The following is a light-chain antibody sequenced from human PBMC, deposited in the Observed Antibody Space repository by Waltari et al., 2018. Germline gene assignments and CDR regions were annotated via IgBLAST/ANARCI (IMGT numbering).Light chain of an antibody. V-gene: IGKV1-9*01. CDR1: QGIRNY. Sequence: IQLTQSPSFLSASIGARVTITCRASQGIRNYLAWYQQKPGTAPKLLIYAASTLQSGVPSRFSGSGSGTEFTLTVSSLQPEDFATYYCQELDTYPQSLTFGGGTKVEI. J-gene: IGKJ4*01. CDR2: AAS. CDR3: QELDTYPQSLT.